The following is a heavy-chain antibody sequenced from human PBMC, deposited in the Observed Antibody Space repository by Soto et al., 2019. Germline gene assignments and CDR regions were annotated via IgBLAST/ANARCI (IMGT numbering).Heavy chain of an antibody. J-gene: IGHJ4*02. CDR2: ISDTGGST. CDR1: GFTFTSYA. D-gene: IGHD1-26*01. Sequence: SCVASGFTFTSYAMSWVRQAPGKGLEWVSGISDTGGSTHYADSVKGRLTISRDNSKHTLYLQMNSLRAEDTAIYYCARNVGATIIWGQGTLVTVSS. V-gene: IGHV3-23*01. CDR3: ARNVGATII.